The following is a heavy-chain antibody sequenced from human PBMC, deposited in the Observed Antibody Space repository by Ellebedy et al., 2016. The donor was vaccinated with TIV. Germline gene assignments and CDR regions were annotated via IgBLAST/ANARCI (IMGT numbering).Heavy chain of an antibody. J-gene: IGHJ6*02. CDR2: ISGSGTNT. Sequence: GGSLRLSCAASGFTFSNYAMTWVRQAPGKGLEWVSAISGSGTNTHYTDSLRGRFTISRDNSKNTLYLQMDSLRAEDTAVYYCAQTKWGSGGYYGMDVWGQGTTVTVSS. D-gene: IGHD7-27*01. CDR3: AQTKWGSGGYYGMDV. V-gene: IGHV3-23*01. CDR1: GFTFSNYA.